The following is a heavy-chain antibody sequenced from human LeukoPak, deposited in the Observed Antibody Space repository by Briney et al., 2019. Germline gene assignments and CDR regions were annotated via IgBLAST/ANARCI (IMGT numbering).Heavy chain of an antibody. CDR3: ARDQASVSLWPNWFHP. CDR2: INPNSGVT. D-gene: IGHD1-14*01. V-gene: IGHV1-2*02. J-gene: IGHJ5*02. CDR1: VYTFTGYY. Sequence: SVKVSCKASVYTFTGYYMHWVRQAPRQGLEWMGGINPNSGVTNYAQKFQGRVTMTRDTSISTAYMELSRLRSDDTAVYYCARDQASVSLWPNWFHPGGQGTLVPVSS.